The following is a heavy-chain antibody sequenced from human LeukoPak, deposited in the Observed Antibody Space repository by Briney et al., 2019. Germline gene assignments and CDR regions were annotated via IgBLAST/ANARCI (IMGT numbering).Heavy chain of an antibody. J-gene: IGHJ5*02. V-gene: IGHV4-34*01. CDR1: GGSFSGYY. Sequence: SETLSLTCAVYGGSFSGYYWSWIRQPPGKGLEWIGEINHSGSTNYNPSLKSRVTISVDTSKNQFSLKLSSVTAADTAVYYCASAMVRGNWFDPWGQGTLVTVSS. CDR3: ASAMVRGNWFDP. D-gene: IGHD3-10*01. CDR2: INHSGST.